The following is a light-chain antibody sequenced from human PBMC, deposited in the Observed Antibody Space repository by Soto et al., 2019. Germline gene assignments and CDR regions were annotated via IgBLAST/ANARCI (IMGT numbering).Light chain of an antibody. CDR2: GAS. J-gene: IGKJ1*01. CDR3: QKYDSSPRT. V-gene: IGKV3-20*01. Sequence: EIVLTQSPGTLSLSPGERATLSCRASQSGNSNYLAWYQQKPGQGTRLLMYGASSRATCIPDRFSGSGYGTDFALTISRLEPEDFAVYYCQKYDSSPRTFGKGTKVEIK. CDR1: QSGNSNY.